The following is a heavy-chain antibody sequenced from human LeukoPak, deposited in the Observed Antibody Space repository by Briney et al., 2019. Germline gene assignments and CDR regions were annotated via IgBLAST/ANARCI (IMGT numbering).Heavy chain of an antibody. CDR1: GFTFSSYS. CDR2: ISGSGGST. D-gene: IGHD3-3*01. CDR3: AKRGDFWSGSLWYFDY. V-gene: IGHV3-23*01. Sequence: GGSLRLSCAASGFTFSSYSMNWVRQAPGKGLEWVSRISGSGGSTYYADSGKGRFTISRDNSKNTPYLQMNSLRAEDTAVYYCAKRGDFWSGSLWYFDYWGQGTLVTVSS. J-gene: IGHJ4*02.